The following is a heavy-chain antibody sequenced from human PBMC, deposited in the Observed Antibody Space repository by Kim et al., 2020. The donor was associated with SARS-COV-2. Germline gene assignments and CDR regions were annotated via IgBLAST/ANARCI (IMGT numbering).Heavy chain of an antibody. D-gene: IGHD5-18*01. V-gene: IGHV1-46*01. J-gene: IGHJ6*02. Sequence: ASVKVSCKASGYTFTSYYMHWVRQAPGQGLEWMGIINPSGGSTTYAQKFQGRVTMTRDTSTRTVYMELSSLRSEDTAVYYCARVPRIQLWSPSYGMDVWGQGTTVTVSS. CDR2: INPSGGST. CDR1: GYTFTSYY. CDR3: ARVPRIQLWSPSYGMDV.